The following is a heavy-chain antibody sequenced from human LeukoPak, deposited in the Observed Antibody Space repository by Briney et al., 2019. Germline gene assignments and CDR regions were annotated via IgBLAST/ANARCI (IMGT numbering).Heavy chain of an antibody. V-gene: IGHV4-59*01. Sequence: PSETLSLTCTVSGESISSFYWTWIRQPPGKGLEWIGYIYYSGSTNYNPSLKSRVTISVDTSKDQFSLKLSSVTAADTAVYYCARGVVIAPQTFDYWGQGTLVTVSS. J-gene: IGHJ4*02. D-gene: IGHD2-21*01. CDR3: ARGVVIAPQTFDY. CDR2: IYYSGST. CDR1: GESISSFY.